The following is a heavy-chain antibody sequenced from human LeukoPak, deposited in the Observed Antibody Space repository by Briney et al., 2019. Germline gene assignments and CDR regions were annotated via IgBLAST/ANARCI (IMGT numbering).Heavy chain of an antibody. V-gene: IGHV3-23*01. Sequence: PGGSLRLSCAASGFTFSSYAMSWVRQAPGKGLEWVSAISGSGGSTYYADSVKGRFTISRDNSKNTLYLQMNSLRAEDTAVYYCAKDLPFDYYDSSGYSGLFDYWGQGTLVTVSS. J-gene: IGHJ4*02. CDR1: GFTFSSYA. CDR2: ISGSGGST. D-gene: IGHD3-22*01. CDR3: AKDLPFDYYDSSGYSGLFDY.